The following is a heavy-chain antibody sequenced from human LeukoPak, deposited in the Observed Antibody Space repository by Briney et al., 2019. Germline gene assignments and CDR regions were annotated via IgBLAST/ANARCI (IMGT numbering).Heavy chain of an antibody. D-gene: IGHD2-2*01. CDR1: GYTLTELS. CDR2: FDPEDGET. J-gene: IGHJ5*02. Sequence: ASVKVSCKVSGYTLTELSMHWVRQAPGKGLEWRGGFDPEDGETIYAQKFQGRVTMTEDTSTDTAYMELSSLRSEDTAVYYCATITRDCSSTSCRNWFDPWGQGTLVTVSS. CDR3: ATITRDCSSTSCRNWFDP. V-gene: IGHV1-24*01.